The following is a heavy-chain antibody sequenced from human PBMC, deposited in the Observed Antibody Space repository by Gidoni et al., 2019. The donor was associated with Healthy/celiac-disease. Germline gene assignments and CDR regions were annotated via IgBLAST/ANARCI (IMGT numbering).Heavy chain of an antibody. D-gene: IGHD2-15*01. Sequence: EVQLVEAGGGLVQPGGALRLSCAASGVTFSSYWMSWVLQAPGKGLECVANIKQDGSETYYVDSVKGRFTISRDNAKHSLYLQMNSLRAEDTAVYYCARDHGYCSGGSCSLDYWGQGTLVTVS. CDR1: GVTFSSYW. J-gene: IGHJ4*02. V-gene: IGHV3-7*03. CDR2: IKQDGSET. CDR3: ARDHGYCSGGSCSLDY.